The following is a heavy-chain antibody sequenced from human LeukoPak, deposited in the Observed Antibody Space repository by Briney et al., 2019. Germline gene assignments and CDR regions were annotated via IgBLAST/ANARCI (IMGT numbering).Heavy chain of an antibody. CDR3: ARDRCSFWSGGTGAFDI. Sequence: ASVKVSCKASGGTFSSYAISWVRQAPGQGLEWMGRIIPILGIANYAQKFQGRVTITADKSTSTAYMELSSLRSEDTAVYYCARDRCSFWSGGTGAFDIWGQGTMVTVSS. D-gene: IGHD3-3*01. CDR1: GGTFSSYA. J-gene: IGHJ3*02. V-gene: IGHV1-69*04. CDR2: IIPILGIA.